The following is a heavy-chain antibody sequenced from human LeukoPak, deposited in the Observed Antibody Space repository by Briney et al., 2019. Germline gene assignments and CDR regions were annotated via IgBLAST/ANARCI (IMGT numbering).Heavy chain of an antibody. CDR2: IYYNGST. V-gene: IGHV4-59*01. J-gene: IGHJ5*02. Sequence: SETLSLTCTVSGGSISSYYWSWIRQPPGKGLEWIGYIYYNGSTNYNPSLKSRVTITVDTYKNQFSLKLSSVTAADTAVYYCARDYYGAASYEDWFDPWGQGTLVTVSS. D-gene: IGHD3-10*01. CDR3: ARDYYGAASYEDWFDP. CDR1: GGSISSYY.